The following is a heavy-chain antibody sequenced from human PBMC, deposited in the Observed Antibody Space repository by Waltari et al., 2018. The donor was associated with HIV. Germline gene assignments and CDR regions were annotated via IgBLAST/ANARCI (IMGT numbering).Heavy chain of an antibody. J-gene: IGHJ4*02. CDR3: ARSTSGYEYY. CDR2: IYYSGST. V-gene: IGHV4-39*01. CDR1: GGPISSSGTY. D-gene: IGHD5-12*01. Sequence: LKLQESGPGLGKPSETLSLTCPASGGPISSSGTYWGWIRQPPGKGLEWIGSIYYSGSTYYNPSLKSRVTISVDTSKNQFSLKLSSVTAADTAVYYCARSTSGYEYYWGQGTLVTVSS.